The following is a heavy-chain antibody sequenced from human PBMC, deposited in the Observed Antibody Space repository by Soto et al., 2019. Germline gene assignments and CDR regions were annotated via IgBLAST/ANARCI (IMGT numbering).Heavy chain of an antibody. D-gene: IGHD5-18*01. CDR3: PSGSGGDGYNLAVLAY. V-gene: IGHV1-69*13. Sequence: SSVKVSCKASGGTFSSYSINWLRQAPGQGLEWMGGIIPIFGTTNYAHKFQGRVTITADVSTSTAYMELSSLRSEDTAGHFCPSGSGGDGYNLAVLAYWGQGALVTVSS. CDR1: GGTFSSYS. CDR2: IIPIFGTT. J-gene: IGHJ4*02.